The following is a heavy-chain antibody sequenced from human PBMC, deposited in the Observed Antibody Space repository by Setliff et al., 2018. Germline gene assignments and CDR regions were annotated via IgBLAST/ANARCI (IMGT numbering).Heavy chain of an antibody. CDR3: TSSIVVVPATRPHMDV. J-gene: IGHJ6*03. CDR1: GFTFDDYA. D-gene: IGHD2-2*01. Sequence: GGSLRLSCAASGFTFDDYAMHWVRQAPGKGLEWVSGISWNSGSIGYADSVKGRFTISRDNAKNSLYLQMNSLRAEDTALYYCTSSIVVVPATRPHMDVWGKGITVTVSS. CDR2: ISWNSGSI. V-gene: IGHV3-9*01.